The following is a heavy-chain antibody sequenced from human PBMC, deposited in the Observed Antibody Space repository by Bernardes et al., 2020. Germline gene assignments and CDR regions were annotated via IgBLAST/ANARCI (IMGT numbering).Heavy chain of an antibody. CDR3: ARLAGGSRRDPFDF. J-gene: IGHJ4*02. Sequence: SETLSLTCVVSNFSISSGHYWGWIRQPPGKGLEWVGSIYFTGNSNSNPSLKNRVTISVDTSHNQFSLKMNFVTAADTAVYFCARLAGGSRRDPFDFWGQGIMVTVSS. CDR2: IYFTGNS. D-gene: IGHD3-16*01. CDR1: NFSISSGHY. V-gene: IGHV4-38-2*01.